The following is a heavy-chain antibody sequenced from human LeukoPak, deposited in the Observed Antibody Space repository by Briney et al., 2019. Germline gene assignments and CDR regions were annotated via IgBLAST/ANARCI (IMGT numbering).Heavy chain of an antibody. V-gene: IGHV3-23*01. Sequence: GGSLRLSCAASGFTFRNYGMSWVRQAPGKGLEWVSAISGDAADIFYADSAKGRFTISRDNSKNTLYLQMNSLRAEDTAVYYCARGGSYLSAFDIWGQGTMVTVSS. D-gene: IGHD1-26*01. CDR2: ISGDAADI. CDR3: ARGGSYLSAFDI. CDR1: GFTFRNYG. J-gene: IGHJ3*02.